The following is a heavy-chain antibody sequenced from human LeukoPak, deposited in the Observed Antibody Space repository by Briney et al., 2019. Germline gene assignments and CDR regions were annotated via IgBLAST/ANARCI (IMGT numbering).Heavy chain of an antibody. J-gene: IGHJ4*02. CDR2: IYSGGAT. D-gene: IGHD1-26*01. V-gene: IGHV3-53*01. CDR1: GFTVISNL. CDR3: AKAGVGSPLDY. Sequence: GGSLTLSCAAPGFTVISNLMTWVRQSPGRGLEWLSSIYSGGATYYADSVKGRFTISRDNSKNTLYLQMNSLRAEDTAVYYCAKAGVGSPLDYWGQGTLVTVSS.